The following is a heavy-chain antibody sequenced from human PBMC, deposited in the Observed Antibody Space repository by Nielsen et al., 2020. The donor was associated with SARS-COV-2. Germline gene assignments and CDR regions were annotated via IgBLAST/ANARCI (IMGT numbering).Heavy chain of an antibody. J-gene: IGHJ4*02. Sequence: GESLKISCAASGFTFSSYWMSWVRQAPGKGLEWVANIKQDGSEKYYVDSVKGRFTISRDNAKNSLYLQMNGLRTEDTAVYYCARDGDWLLSPGYDYWGQGTLVTVSS. D-gene: IGHD3/OR15-3a*01. CDR1: GFTFSSYW. CDR3: ARDGDWLLSPGYDY. V-gene: IGHV3-7*01. CDR2: IKQDGSEK.